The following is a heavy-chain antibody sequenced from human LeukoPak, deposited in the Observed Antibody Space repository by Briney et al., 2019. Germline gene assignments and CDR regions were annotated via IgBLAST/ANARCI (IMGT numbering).Heavy chain of an antibody. CDR2: ISWDGGDK. D-gene: IGHD5-12*01. Sequence: PGGSLRLSCLASGFIFDDYTMDWVRQAPGKGREWVSRISWDGGDKYYAESVKGRFTISRDNSKNSVYLQMNGLRTDDTAFYYCAKDIGQDGSGHHYFDHWGQGTLVTVSS. CDR1: GFIFDDYT. CDR3: AKDIGQDGSGHHYFDH. V-gene: IGHV3-43*01. J-gene: IGHJ4*02.